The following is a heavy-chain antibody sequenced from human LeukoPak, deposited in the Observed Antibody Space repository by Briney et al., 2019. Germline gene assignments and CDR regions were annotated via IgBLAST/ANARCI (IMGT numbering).Heavy chain of an antibody. V-gene: IGHV4-34*01. J-gene: IGHJ4*02. CDR3: ASYGDYYFDY. CDR1: GGSFSGYY. Sequence: SETLSLTCAVYGGSFSGYYWSWIRRPPGKGLEWIGEINHSGGTNYNPSLKSRVTISVDTSKNQFSLKLSSVTAADTAVYYCASYGDYYFDYWGQGTLVTVSS. D-gene: IGHD4-17*01. CDR2: INHSGGT.